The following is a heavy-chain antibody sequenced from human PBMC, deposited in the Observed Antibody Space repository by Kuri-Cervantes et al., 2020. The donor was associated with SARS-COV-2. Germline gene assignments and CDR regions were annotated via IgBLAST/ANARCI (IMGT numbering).Heavy chain of an antibody. CDR3: ARRLQLAGAFDI. V-gene: IGHV4-30-4*08. J-gene: IGHJ3*02. CDR1: GFTFSSYEMN. CDR2: IYYSGST. D-gene: IGHD6-13*01. Sequence: LRLSCAASGFTFSSYEMNWVRQPPGKGLEWIGYIYYSGSTYYNPSLKSRVTISVDTSKNQFSLKLSSVTAADTAVYYCARRLQLAGAFDIWGQGTMVTVSS.